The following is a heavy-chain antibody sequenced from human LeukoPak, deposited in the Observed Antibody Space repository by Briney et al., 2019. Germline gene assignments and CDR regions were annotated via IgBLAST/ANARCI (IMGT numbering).Heavy chain of an antibody. Sequence: GGSLRLSCAASGFSFSTYAMNWVRQTPRRWLEWVSVVTGSGGETFYANSVKGRFTISRDNSKSTLYLQMNSLRADDSAVYYCANGPNENSNYLLDRRGQGILVTVSS. CDR1: GFSFSTYA. V-gene: IGHV3-23*01. CDR2: VTGSGGET. CDR3: ANGPNENSNYLLDR. D-gene: IGHD4-11*01. J-gene: IGHJ5*02.